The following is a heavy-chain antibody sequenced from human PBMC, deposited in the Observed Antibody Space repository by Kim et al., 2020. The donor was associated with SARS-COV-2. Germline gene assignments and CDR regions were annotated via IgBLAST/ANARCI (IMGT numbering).Heavy chain of an antibody. D-gene: IGHD2-15*01. CDR2: IGGSDDRT. J-gene: IGHJ4*02. Sequence: GGSLRLSCAASGFSLRGNAMTWVRQAPGKGLEWVAAIGGSDDRTDYSDSVRGRFTISRDISKNTLFLQMNSLRVDDTAVYYCAKDSLWWSFDYWGQGA. CDR3: AKDSLWWSFDY. CDR1: GFSLRGNA. V-gene: IGHV3-23*01.